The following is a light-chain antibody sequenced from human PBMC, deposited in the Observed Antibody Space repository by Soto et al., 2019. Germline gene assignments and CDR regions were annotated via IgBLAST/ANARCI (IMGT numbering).Light chain of an antibody. J-gene: IGKJ4*01. CDR1: QSVGSY. CDR3: HQRSTWPLIT. Sequence: EIVLTQSPATLSLSPGERATLSCRASQSVGSYLAWSQQKPGQAPRLLIYDASNRATGTPARFSGSGSGTDFPLTISSLEPDDFAVYYCHQRSTWPLITFGGGTKVEIK. V-gene: IGKV3-11*01. CDR2: DAS.